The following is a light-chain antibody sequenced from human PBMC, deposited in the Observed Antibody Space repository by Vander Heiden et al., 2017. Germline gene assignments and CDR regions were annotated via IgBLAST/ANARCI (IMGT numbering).Light chain of an antibody. Sequence: QSVLTQPPSVSGAPGQRVTISCTGSTSTIGAGYDVHWYQQLPGTAPKLLSYDNINRPSGLPDRFSGSKSGTSASLANTGLQAEDEADYYCQAYDSSLGGHVVFGGGTKLTVL. CDR2: DNI. CDR3: QAYDSSLGGHVV. V-gene: IGLV1-40*01. J-gene: IGLJ2*01. CDR1: TSTIGAGYD.